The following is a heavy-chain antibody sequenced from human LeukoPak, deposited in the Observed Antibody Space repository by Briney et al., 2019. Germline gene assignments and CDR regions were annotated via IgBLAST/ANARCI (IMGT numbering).Heavy chain of an antibody. V-gene: IGHV3-7*01. CDR1: GFTFSNYW. D-gene: IGHD3-3*01. Sequence: GGSLGLSCAASGFTFSNYWMNWVRQAPGKGLEWVANIKQDGSEKYYVDSVKGRFTISSDNAKNSLYLQLNSLRVEDTAVYYCASQRFLDFWCQGTLVTVSS. J-gene: IGHJ4*02. CDR3: ASQRFLDF. CDR2: IKQDGSEK.